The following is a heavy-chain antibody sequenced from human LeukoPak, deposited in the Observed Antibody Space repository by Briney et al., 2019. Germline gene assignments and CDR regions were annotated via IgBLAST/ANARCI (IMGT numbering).Heavy chain of an antibody. CDR3: ARLNGVVVH. J-gene: IGHJ4*02. Sequence: SETLSLTCTVSGDSISSTGDYWGWIRQPPGKGLEFIGSIYYSGSTNYNPSLKSRVTISVDTSKNQFSLKLSSVTAADTAVYYCARLNGVVVHWGQGTLVTVSS. D-gene: IGHD2-15*01. V-gene: IGHV4-39*07. CDR2: IYYSGST. CDR1: GDSISSTGDY.